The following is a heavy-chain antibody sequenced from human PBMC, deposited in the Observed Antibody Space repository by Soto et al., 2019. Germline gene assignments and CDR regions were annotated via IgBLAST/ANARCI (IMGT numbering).Heavy chain of an antibody. CDR2: IIPILGIA. CDR1: GGTFSSYT. D-gene: IGHD3-16*02. J-gene: IGHJ5*02. Sequence: SVKVSCKASGGTFSSYTISWVRQAPGQGLEWMGGIIPILGIANYAQKFQGRVTITADKSTSTAYMELSSLRSEDTAVYYCAREPALGELSFNWFDPWGQGTLVTVSS. V-gene: IGHV1-69*10. CDR3: AREPALGELSFNWFDP.